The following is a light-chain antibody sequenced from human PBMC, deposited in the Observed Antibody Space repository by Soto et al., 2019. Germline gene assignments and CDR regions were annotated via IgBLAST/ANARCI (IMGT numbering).Light chain of an antibody. CDR3: QQYGSSPLWT. CDR1: QSVSSSY. CDR2: GAS. V-gene: IGKV3-20*01. J-gene: IGKJ1*01. Sequence: EIVLTQSPATLSLSPGERATLSCRESQSVSSSYLAWYQQKPGQAHRLLIYGASSRATGIPDRFSGSGSGTDFALTISRLEPEDFAVYYCQQYGSSPLWTFGQGTKVDIK.